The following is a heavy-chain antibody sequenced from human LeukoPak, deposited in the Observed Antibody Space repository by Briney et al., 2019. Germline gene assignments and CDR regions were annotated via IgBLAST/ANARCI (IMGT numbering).Heavy chain of an antibody. V-gene: IGHV3-30*03. CDR2: ISYDGSNK. Sequence: PGRSLRLSCVASGFTFSSYGMHWVRQAPGKGLEWVAVISYDGSNKYYADSVKGRFTISRDNSKNTLYLQMNSLRAEDTAVYYCATELSYWGQGTLVTVSS. J-gene: IGHJ4*02. CDR1: GFTFSSYG. CDR3: ATELSY.